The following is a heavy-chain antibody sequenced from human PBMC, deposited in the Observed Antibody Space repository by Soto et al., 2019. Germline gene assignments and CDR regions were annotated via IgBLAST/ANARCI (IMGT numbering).Heavy chain of an antibody. Sequence: SGPTLVNPTQTLTLTCNFSDFSLTTRGVGVDWIRQPPGKALEWVALIYWNDDQRYNPSLKSRLTVTKDTSKNHVALTMTNVDPLDTAPYYCTHRSPAYGHDFWGPGTLVTVSS. D-gene: IGHD3-10*01. CDR3: THRSPAYGHDF. J-gene: IGHJ4*02. V-gene: IGHV2-5*01. CDR2: IYWNDDQ. CDR1: DFSLTTRGVG.